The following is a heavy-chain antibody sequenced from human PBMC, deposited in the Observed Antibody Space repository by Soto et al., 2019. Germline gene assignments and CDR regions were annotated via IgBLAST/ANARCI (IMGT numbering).Heavy chain of an antibody. CDR3: AKAPRVVVVPAEVGFDP. J-gene: IGHJ5*02. CDR2: ISGSGGST. CDR1: GFTFSSYA. Sequence: GGSLRLSCAASGFTFSSYAMSWVRQAPGKVLEWVSAISGSGGSTYYADSVKGRFTISRDNSNNTLYLQMNSLRAEDTAVYYCAKAPRVVVVPAEVGFDPWGQGTLVTVSS. D-gene: IGHD2-2*01. V-gene: IGHV3-23*01.